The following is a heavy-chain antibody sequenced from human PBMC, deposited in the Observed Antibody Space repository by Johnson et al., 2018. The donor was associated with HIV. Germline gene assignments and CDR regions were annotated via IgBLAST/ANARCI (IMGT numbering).Heavy chain of an antibody. CDR3: ARRMVVGYHALDF. Sequence: QVQLVESGGGLVQPGGSLSLSCAASGFTVSSNYMSWVRQAPGKGLEWVSAISGSGGSTYYADSVKDRFTIFRDNAKSSLYLQMNSLRVEDTAIYYCARRMVVGYHALDFWGQGTVGSVPS. CDR1: GFTVSSNY. V-gene: IGHV3-11*04. J-gene: IGHJ3*01. CDR2: ISGSGGST. D-gene: IGHD2-21*01.